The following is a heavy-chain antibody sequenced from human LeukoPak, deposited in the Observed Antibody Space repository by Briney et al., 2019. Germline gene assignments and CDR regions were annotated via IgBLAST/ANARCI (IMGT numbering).Heavy chain of an antibody. Sequence: GGSLRLTCAASGFTFSSYAMHWVRQAPGKGLEWVAVISYDGSNKYYADSVKGRFTISKDNSKNTLYLQMNSLRAEDTAVYYCARDKLAERDYYYYGMDVWGKGTTVTVSS. D-gene: IGHD1-1*01. V-gene: IGHV3-30*04. CDR1: GFTFSSYA. J-gene: IGHJ6*04. CDR2: ISYDGSNK. CDR3: ARDKLAERDYYYYGMDV.